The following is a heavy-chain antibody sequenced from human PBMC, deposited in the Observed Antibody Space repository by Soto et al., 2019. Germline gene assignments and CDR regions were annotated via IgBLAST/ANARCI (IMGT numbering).Heavy chain of an antibody. CDR3: ARDPEKYRGYDLGIDY. CDR1: GFTFSSYE. CDR2: ISSSGKTK. D-gene: IGHD5-12*01. Sequence: PGGSLRLSCAASGFTFSSYEMNWVRQAPGKGLEWVSYISSSGKTKYHADSVKGRFTISRDNAKHSLYLQMNSLRAEDTAVYYCARDPEKYRGYDLGIDYWGQGT. V-gene: IGHV3-48*03. J-gene: IGHJ4*02.